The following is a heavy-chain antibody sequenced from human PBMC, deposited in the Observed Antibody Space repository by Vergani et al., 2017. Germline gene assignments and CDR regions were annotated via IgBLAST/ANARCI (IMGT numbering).Heavy chain of an antibody. V-gene: IGHV4-30-4*01. J-gene: IGHJ6*03. Sequence: QVQLQESGPGLVKPSQTLSLTCTVSGGSISSGDYYWSWIRQPPGKGLEWIGYIYYSGSTNYNPSLKSRVTISVDTSKNQFSLKLSSVTAADTAVYYCARGLVAARRTGRDYYYYMDVWGKGTTVTVSS. CDR3: ARGLVAARRTGRDYYYYMDV. CDR1: GGSISSGDYY. CDR2: IYYSGST. D-gene: IGHD6-6*01.